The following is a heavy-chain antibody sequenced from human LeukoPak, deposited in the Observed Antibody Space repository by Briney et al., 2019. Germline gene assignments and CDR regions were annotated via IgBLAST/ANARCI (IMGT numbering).Heavy chain of an antibody. CDR3: ARDLYYYDSSGYCYNYFDY. CDR2: IYYSGST. V-gene: IGHV4-30-4*01. Sequence: SETLSLTCTVSGGSISSGDYYWSWIRQPPGKGLEWIGYIYYSGSTYYNPSLKSRVTISVDTSKNQFSLKLSSVTAADTAVYYCARDLYYYDSSGYCYNYFDYWGQGTLVTVSS. D-gene: IGHD3-22*01. J-gene: IGHJ4*02. CDR1: GGSISSGDYY.